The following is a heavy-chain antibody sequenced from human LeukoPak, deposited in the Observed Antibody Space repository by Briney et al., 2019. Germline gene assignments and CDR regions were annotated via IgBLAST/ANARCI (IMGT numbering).Heavy chain of an antibody. CDR1: GFTFSIYA. D-gene: IGHD3-22*01. CDR3: AKGYYDSSGYYFYYFDY. V-gene: IGHV3-23*01. CDR2: ISGSGGST. Sequence: PGGSLRLSCAASGFTFSIYAMSWVRQAPGKGLEWVSAISGSGGSTYYADSVKGRFTISRDNSKNTLYLQMNSLRAEDTAVYYCAKGYYDSSGYYFYYFDYWGQGTLVTVSS. J-gene: IGHJ4*02.